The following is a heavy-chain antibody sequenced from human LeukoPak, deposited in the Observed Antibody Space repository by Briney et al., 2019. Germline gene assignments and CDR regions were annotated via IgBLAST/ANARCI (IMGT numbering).Heavy chain of an antibody. V-gene: IGHV4-4*07. Sequence: TPSETQSLTCTVSGPSISSYYWSWLRQPAGKGLEWLGRIYTSGSTNYNPSRKSRVTMSVDTSKNLFSLKLSSVTAADTAVYYCARGIQHQRHNWFDPWGQGTLVTVSS. CDR3: ARGIQHQRHNWFDP. J-gene: IGHJ5*02. CDR1: GPSISSYY. CDR2: IYTSGST. D-gene: IGHD5-18*01.